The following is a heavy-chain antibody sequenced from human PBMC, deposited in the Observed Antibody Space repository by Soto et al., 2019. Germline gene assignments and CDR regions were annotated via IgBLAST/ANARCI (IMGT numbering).Heavy chain of an antibody. V-gene: IGHV2-5*02. CDR1: GFSLSTSGVG. CDR2: IYWDHDK. Sequence: QITLKESGPTLVKPTQTLTLTCTFSGFSLSTSGVGVVWIRQPPGKALEWLALIYWDHDKRYSPSLKSRLTVTKDPSKNQLGLTMTNIDPVDTATYYSAHRRCWSGAFDLWCQGTMVTVSP. CDR3: AHRRCWSGAFDL. D-gene: IGHD2-15*01. J-gene: IGHJ3*01.